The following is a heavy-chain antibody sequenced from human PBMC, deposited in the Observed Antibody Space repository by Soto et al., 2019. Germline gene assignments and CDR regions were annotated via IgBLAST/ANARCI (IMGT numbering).Heavy chain of an antibody. V-gene: IGHV3-21*01. J-gene: IGHJ4*02. D-gene: IGHD3-16*02. CDR1: GFTFSSYS. Sequence: GGSLRLSCAASGFTFSSYSMNWVRQAPGKGLEWVSSISSSSSYIYYADSVKGRFTISRDNAKNSLYLQMNSLRAEDTAVYYCARSKSSSTPPGARTFGGVIVLFDYWGQGTLVTVSS. CDR2: ISSSSSYI. CDR3: ARSKSSSTPPGARTFGGVIVLFDY.